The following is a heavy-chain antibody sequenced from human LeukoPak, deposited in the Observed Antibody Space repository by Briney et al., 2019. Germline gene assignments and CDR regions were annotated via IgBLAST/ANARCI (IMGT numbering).Heavy chain of an antibody. CDR1: GGSFSGYY. CDR3: ARARRSSGWYYLDY. Sequence: SETLSLTCAVYGGSFSGYYWSWIRQPPGKGLEWIGEINHSGSTNYNPSLKSRVTISVDTSKNQFSLKLSSVTAADTAVYYCARARRSSGWYYLDYWGQGTLVTVSS. D-gene: IGHD6-19*01. CDR2: INHSGST. J-gene: IGHJ4*02. V-gene: IGHV4-34*01.